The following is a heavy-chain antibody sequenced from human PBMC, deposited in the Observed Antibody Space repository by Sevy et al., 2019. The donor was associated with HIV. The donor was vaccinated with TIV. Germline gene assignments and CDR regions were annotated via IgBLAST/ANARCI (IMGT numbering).Heavy chain of an antibody. D-gene: IGHD5-12*01. CDR3: TTDSSTRWLSALLDY. Sequence: GGSLRLSCAASGFTFSNAWMSWVRQAPGKGLEWVGRIKSKTDGGTTDYAAPVISRFTITSDDSNNTLYLQMNSLKTEDTASYYSTTDSSTRWLSALLDYWGQGTMVTVSS. V-gene: IGHV3-15*01. J-gene: IGHJ4*02. CDR2: IKSKTDGGTT. CDR1: GFTFSNAW.